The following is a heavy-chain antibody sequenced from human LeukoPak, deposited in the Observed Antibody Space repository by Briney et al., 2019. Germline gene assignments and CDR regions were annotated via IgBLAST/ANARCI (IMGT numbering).Heavy chain of an antibody. CDR3: ARPQYDFWSGYYRGPPDY. CDR1: GYSFTSYW. D-gene: IGHD3-3*01. J-gene: IGHJ4*02. CDR2: IYPGDSDT. V-gene: IGHV5-51*01. Sequence: GESLKISCKGSGYSFTSYWIGWVRQMPGKGLEWMGIIYPGDSDTRYSPSFQGQVTISADKSISTAYLQWSSLKASDTAMYCCARPQYDFWSGYYRGPPDYWGQGTLVTVSS.